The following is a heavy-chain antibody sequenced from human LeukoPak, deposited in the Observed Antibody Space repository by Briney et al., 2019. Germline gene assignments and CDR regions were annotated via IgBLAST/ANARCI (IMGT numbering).Heavy chain of an antibody. CDR2: IYYSGST. J-gene: IGHJ5*02. CDR1: GGSISSYY. CDR3: ARHSGGTYYVSLDP. V-gene: IGHV4-59*08. Sequence: SETLSLTCTVSGGSISSYYWSWIRQPPGKGLEWIGYIYYSGSTNQNPSLKSRVTISVDTSKNQFSLKLSSVTAADTAVYYCARHSGGTYYVSLDPWGQGTLVTVSS. D-gene: IGHD1-26*01.